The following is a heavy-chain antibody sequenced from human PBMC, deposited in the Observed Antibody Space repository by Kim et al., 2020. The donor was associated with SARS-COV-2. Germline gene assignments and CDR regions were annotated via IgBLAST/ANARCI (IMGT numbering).Heavy chain of an antibody. CDR1: GYSFTSYW. CDR2: IDPSDSYT. V-gene: IGHV5-10-1*01. D-gene: IGHD2-15*01. Sequence: GESLKISCKGSGYSFTSYWISWVRQMPGKGLEWMGRIDPSDSYTNYSPSFQGHVTISADKSISTAYLQWSSLKASDTAMYYCARSLLHCSGGSCLWGASWFDPWGQGPLVTVSS. J-gene: IGHJ5*02. CDR3: ARSLLHCSGGSCLWGASWFDP.